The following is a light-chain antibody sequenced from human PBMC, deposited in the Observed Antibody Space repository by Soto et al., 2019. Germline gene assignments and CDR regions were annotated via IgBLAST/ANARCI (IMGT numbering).Light chain of an antibody. Sequence: IGMTQTPATLSVSPGERANLSCRASQSVGTKLAWYQQTPGQAPRLLIYGASNRATGVPARISGSVSGTEFTLTIASLQSEDFAVYYCQQYSSWLWTFGQGTKV. J-gene: IGKJ1*01. CDR1: QSVGTK. V-gene: IGKV3-15*01. CDR3: QQYSSWLWT. CDR2: GAS.